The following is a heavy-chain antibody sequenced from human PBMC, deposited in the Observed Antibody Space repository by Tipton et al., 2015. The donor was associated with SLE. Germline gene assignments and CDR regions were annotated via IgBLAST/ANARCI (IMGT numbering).Heavy chain of an antibody. V-gene: IGHV4-34*01. Sequence: TLSLTCAVYGGSFSGYYWSWIRQPPGKGLEWIGEINHSGSTNYNPSLKSRVTISVDTSKNQFSLKLSSVTAADTAVYYCARVYSYGYYFDYWGQGTLVTVSS. D-gene: IGHD5-18*01. J-gene: IGHJ4*02. CDR3: ARVYSYGYYFDY. CDR2: INHSGST. CDR1: GGSFSGYY.